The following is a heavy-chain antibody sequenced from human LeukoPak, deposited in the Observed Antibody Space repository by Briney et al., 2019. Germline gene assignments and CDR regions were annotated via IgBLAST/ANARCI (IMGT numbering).Heavy chain of an antibody. J-gene: IGHJ5*02. Sequence: SETLSLTCTVSGGSISSYYWTWIRQPPGKGLEWIGYIYYSERTNYNPSLKSRVTISVDTSKNQFSLKLSSVTAADTAVYYCARGIRQWGMAPRFDPWGQGTLVTVSS. CDR1: GGSISSYY. V-gene: IGHV4-59*01. D-gene: IGHD3-16*01. CDR2: IYYSERT. CDR3: ARGIRQWGMAPRFDP.